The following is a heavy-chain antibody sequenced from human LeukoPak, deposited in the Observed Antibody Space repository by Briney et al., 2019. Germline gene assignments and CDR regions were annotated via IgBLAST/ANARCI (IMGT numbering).Heavy chain of an antibody. J-gene: IGHJ4*02. CDR3: ARDRLDGGRDY. V-gene: IGHV3-53*01. CDR1: GFAVSSNY. CDR2: IYSGGST. Sequence: GGSLRLSCAASGFAVSSNYMSWVRQAPGKGLEWVSVIYSGGSTYYADSVKGRFTISRDNSKNTLYLQMNSLRAEDTAVYYCARDRLDGGRDYWGQGTLVTVSS. D-gene: IGHD3-16*01.